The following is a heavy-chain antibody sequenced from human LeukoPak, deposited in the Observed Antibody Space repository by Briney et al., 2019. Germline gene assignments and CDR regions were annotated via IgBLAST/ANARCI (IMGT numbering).Heavy chain of an antibody. V-gene: IGHV3-21*01. CDR1: GFTFSSYN. CDR2: ISSTSRSYI. CDR3: AREHSGYDFPGRDYYYMDV. J-gene: IGHJ6*03. Sequence: PGGSLRLSCAASGFTFSSYNMNWVRQAPGKGLEWVSSISSTSRSYIYYADSVKGRFTISRDNAKNSLYLQMNSLRAEDTAVYYCAREHSGYDFPGRDYYYMDVWGKGTTVTVSS. D-gene: IGHD5-12*01.